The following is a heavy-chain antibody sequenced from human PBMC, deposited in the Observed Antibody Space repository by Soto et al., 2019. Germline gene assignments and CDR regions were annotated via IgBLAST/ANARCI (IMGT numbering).Heavy chain of an antibody. D-gene: IGHD1-20*01. V-gene: IGHV3-74*01. CDR3: AREGNNWDDGFDH. CDR1: GFTFSSYW. Sequence: EVQLVESGGGLVQPGGSLRLSCAASGFTFSSYWIHWVRQAPGKGLVWVSRINSDGSSTTYADSVKGRFTISRDNAKNTLYLQTNSLRAEDTAVYYCAREGNNWDDGFDHWGQGTLVTVSS. CDR2: INSDGSST. J-gene: IGHJ4*02.